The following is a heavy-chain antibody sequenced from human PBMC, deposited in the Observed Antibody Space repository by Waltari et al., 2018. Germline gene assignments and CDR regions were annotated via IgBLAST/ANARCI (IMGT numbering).Heavy chain of an antibody. CDR3: ASIKLVVAFDAFDV. CDR1: GFTFSAYG. Sequence: EVQLVESGGGVVQPGGSLRLSCAVSGFTFSAYGMHWVRQVPGKGLVWVARIKGDGSDTIYADSVRGRFTISRDNAKNTLYLQMNSLRPEDTAVYYCASIKLVVAFDAFDVWGQGTMVTVSS. J-gene: IGHJ3*01. V-gene: IGHV3-74*01. CDR2: IKGDGSDT. D-gene: IGHD3-22*01.